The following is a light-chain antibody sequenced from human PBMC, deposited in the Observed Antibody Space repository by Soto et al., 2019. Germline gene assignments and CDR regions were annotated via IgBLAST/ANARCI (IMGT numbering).Light chain of an antibody. CDR3: CSYAVRDTFFV. CDR1: SNDVGAYNY. CDR2: DVS. J-gene: IGLJ1*01. Sequence: QSVLTQPRSVSGSPGQSVIISCSGTSNDVGAYNYVSWYQRHPDKAPKLVIYDVSTRPSGVPARFSGSKSGNTASLTISGLQAEDEADYFCCSYAVRDTFFVFGTGTKVTVL. V-gene: IGLV2-11*01.